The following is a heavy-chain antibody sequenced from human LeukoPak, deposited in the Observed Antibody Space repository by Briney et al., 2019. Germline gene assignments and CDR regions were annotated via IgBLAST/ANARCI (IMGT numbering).Heavy chain of an antibody. CDR1: GGSITSYY. J-gene: IGHJ4*02. Sequence: PSETLSLTCTVSGGSITSYYWSWIRQAPGKGLEWIGYAYYSGRTEYNPSLKSRVTISVDTSKKQFSLNLRSVTAADTAVYFCASGPWVTPFDYWGQGTLVPVSS. CDR3: ASGPWVTPFDY. CDR2: AYYSGRT. V-gene: IGHV4-59*12. D-gene: IGHD2-21*02.